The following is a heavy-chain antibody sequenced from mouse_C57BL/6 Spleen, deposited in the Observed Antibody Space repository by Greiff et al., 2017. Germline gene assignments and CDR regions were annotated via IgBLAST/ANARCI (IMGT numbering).Heavy chain of an antibody. D-gene: IGHD1-1*01. CDR2: ISSGSSTI. J-gene: IGHJ3*01. CDR3: AGGYGSSPAWFAY. V-gene: IGHV5-17*01. CDR1: GFTFSDYG. Sequence: EVKLVESGGGLVKPGGSLKLSCAASGFTFSDYGMHWVRQAPEKGLEWVAYISSGSSTIYYADTVKGRFTISRDNAKNTLFLQMTSLRSEDTAMYYGAGGYGSSPAWFAYWGQGTLVTVSA.